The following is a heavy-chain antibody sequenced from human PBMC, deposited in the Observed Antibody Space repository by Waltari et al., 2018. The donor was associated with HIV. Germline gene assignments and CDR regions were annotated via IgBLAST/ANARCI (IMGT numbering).Heavy chain of an antibody. V-gene: IGHV3-30*18. CDR2: ISYDGSNK. J-gene: IGHJ4*02. D-gene: IGHD6-13*01. Sequence: QVQLVESGGGVVQPGRSLRLSCAASGFTFSSYGMHWVRQAPGKGLEWVAVISYDGSNKYYADSVKGRFTISRDNSKNTLYLQMNSLRAEDTAVYYCAKRFTGIAAATLFDYWGQGTLVTVSS. CDR1: GFTFSSYG. CDR3: AKRFTGIAAATLFDY.